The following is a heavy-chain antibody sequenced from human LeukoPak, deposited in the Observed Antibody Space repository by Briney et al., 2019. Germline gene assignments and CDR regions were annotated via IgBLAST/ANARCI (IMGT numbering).Heavy chain of an antibody. CDR3: ARDLSSGLYYFDY. CDR1: GFTFSSYA. J-gene: IGHJ4*02. D-gene: IGHD6-19*01. V-gene: IGHV3-64*01. Sequence: GGSLRLSCAASGFTFSSYAMHWVRQAPGKGLEYVSAISSNGGSTYYANSVKGRFTISRDNSKNTLYLQMGSLRAEDMAVYYCARDLSSGLYYFDYWGQGTLVSVSS. CDR2: ISSNGGST.